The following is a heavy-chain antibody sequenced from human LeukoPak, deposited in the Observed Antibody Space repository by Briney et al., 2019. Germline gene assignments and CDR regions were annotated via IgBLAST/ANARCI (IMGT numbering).Heavy chain of an antibody. CDR3: ATTILGYNYGLDY. D-gene: IGHD5-18*01. V-gene: IGHV1-24*01. J-gene: IGHJ4*02. CDR2: YDPEGGET. CDR1: GYTLTELS. Sequence: ASVKVSCKVSGYTLTELSMHWVRQAPGKGLEWMGGYDPEGGETIYAQKFQGRVTMTEDTYTDTAYMELSSLRSEDTAVYYCATTILGYNYGLDYWGQGTLVTVSS.